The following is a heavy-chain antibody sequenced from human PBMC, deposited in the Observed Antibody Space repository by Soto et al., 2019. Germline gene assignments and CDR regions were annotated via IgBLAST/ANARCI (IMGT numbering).Heavy chain of an antibody. CDR1: GDSISSSDYY. V-gene: IGHV4-39*01. J-gene: IGHJ4*02. Sequence: QQQLQESGPGLVKPSETLSLTCTVSGDSISSSDYYWGWIRKPPGKRLEWIGSIYKSGSTSYNPSLKSRVTMSVDTSKKQFSQMLNYVTVADTAVYSCARDKALEYFDCWGRGNLVTVSS. CDR3: ARDKALEYFDC. CDR2: IYKSGST.